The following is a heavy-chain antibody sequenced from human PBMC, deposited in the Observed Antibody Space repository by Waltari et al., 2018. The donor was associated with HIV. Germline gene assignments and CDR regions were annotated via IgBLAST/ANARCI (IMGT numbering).Heavy chain of an antibody. CDR3: ARTNYYDY. D-gene: IGHD2-8*01. CDR1: GFTFSTYG. CDR2: ISSNGGTT. J-gene: IGHJ4*02. Sequence: EVHLVQSGGGLVQPGESLRLSCEASGFTFSTYGMNWVRQAPGRGMEYVAGISSNGGTTSYANSVKGRFTISRDNSKNTLYLRMGSLRAEDTAVYYCARTNYYDYWGQGALVTVSS. V-gene: IGHV3-64*01.